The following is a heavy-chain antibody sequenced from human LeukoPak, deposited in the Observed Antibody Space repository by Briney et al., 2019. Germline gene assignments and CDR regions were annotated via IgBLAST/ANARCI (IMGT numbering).Heavy chain of an antibody. CDR1: GYTFTSYG. Sequence: ASVKVSCKASGYTFTSYGISWVRQAPGQGLEWMGWISAYNGNTNYAQKLQGRVTMTTDTSTSTAYMELRSLRSDDTAVYYCARDERGVQYQLLDSFDCWGQGTLVTVSS. CDR3: ARDERGVQYQLLDSFDC. J-gene: IGHJ4*02. CDR2: ISAYNGNT. D-gene: IGHD2-2*01. V-gene: IGHV1-18*01.